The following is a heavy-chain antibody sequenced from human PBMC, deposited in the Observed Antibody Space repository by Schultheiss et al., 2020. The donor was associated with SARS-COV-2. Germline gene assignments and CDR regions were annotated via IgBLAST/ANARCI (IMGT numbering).Heavy chain of an antibody. D-gene: IGHD6-13*01. CDR1: GFTFDDYA. V-gene: IGHV3-7*01. CDR2: IKQDGSEK. J-gene: IGHJ4*02. Sequence: GESLKISCAASGFTFDDYAMLWVRQAPGKGLEWVANIKQDGSEKYYVDSVKGRFTISRDNAKNSLYLQMNSLRAEDTAVYYCARERGVGAAAGTGEPFDYWGQGTLVTVSS. CDR3: ARERGVGAAAGTGEPFDY.